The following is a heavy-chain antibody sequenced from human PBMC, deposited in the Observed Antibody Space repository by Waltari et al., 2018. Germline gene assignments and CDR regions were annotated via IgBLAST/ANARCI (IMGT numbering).Heavy chain of an antibody. V-gene: IGHV3-23*01. CDR1: EFTLSNRS. Sequence: DVRLSESGGGLAQPGGSLRLSCVASEFTLSNRSMSWVRQARGKGLEWVSALVRSGFGTHYADSVKGRFAISRDNAKNTLYLQMNSLRAEDTAVYYCAKCEMYDSGWCAFFRYWGQGTLVTVSS. J-gene: IGHJ4*02. CDR3: AKCEMYDSGWCAFFRY. D-gene: IGHD6-19*01. CDR2: LVRSGFGT.